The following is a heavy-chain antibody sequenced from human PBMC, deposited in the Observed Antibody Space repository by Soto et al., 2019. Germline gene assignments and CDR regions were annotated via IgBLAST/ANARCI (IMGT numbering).Heavy chain of an antibody. V-gene: IGHV3-23*01. Sequence: EVQLLESGGGLVQPGGSLRLSCAASGFTFSSYAMSWVRQAPGKGLEWVSAISGSGGSTYYADSMKGRFTISRDNSKNTLYLQMNSLRAEDTAVYYCAKAAVAGTNYYYGMDVWGQGTTVTVSS. D-gene: IGHD6-19*01. CDR1: GFTFSSYA. CDR2: ISGSGGST. J-gene: IGHJ6*02. CDR3: AKAAVAGTNYYYGMDV.